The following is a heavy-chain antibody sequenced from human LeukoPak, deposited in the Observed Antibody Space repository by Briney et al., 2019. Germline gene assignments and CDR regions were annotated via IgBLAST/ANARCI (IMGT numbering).Heavy chain of an antibody. CDR2: ISYDGSNK. J-gene: IGHJ4*02. D-gene: IGHD6-13*01. CDR3: ARDSRGGAAADFDY. Sequence: GRSLRLSCAASGFTFSSYAMHWVRQAPGKGLEWVAVISYDGSNKYYADSVKGRFTISRDNSKNTLYLQMNSLRAEDTAVYYCARDSRGGAAADFDYWGQGTLVTVSS. CDR1: GFTFSSYA. V-gene: IGHV3-30-3*01.